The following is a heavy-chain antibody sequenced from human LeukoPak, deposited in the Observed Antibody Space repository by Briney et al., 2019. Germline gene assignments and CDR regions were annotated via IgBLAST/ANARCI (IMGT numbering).Heavy chain of an antibody. CDR2: ISSSSSYI. J-gene: IGHJ4*02. CDR1: GFTFSSYA. D-gene: IGHD1-26*01. CDR3: APHRDGSYPFDY. V-gene: IGHV3-21*01. Sequence: KSGGSLRLSCAASGFTFSSYAMNWVRQAPGKGLEWVSSISSSSSYIYYADSVKGRFTISRDNAKNSLYLQMSSLRDEDTAVYYCAPHRDGSYPFDYWGQGTLVTVSS.